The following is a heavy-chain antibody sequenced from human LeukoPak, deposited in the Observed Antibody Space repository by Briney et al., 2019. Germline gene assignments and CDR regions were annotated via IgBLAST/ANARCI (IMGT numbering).Heavy chain of an antibody. J-gene: IGHJ4*02. CDR2: IYYSGST. Sequence: SETLSLTCTVSVGHISSSSYLWGWIRQPPGKGLEWIGSIYYSGSTYYNPSLKSRVTISVDTSKNQFSLKLSSVTAADTAVYYCARGARWLQFAWYFDYWGRGTLVTVSS. CDR3: ARGARWLQFAWYFDY. V-gene: IGHV4-39*07. D-gene: IGHD5-24*01. CDR1: VGHISSSSYL.